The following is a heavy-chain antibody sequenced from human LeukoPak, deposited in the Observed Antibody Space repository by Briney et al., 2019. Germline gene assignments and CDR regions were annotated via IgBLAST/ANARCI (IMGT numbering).Heavy chain of an antibody. CDR1: GFTFSSYW. J-gene: IGHJ6*04. CDR2: IKQDGSEK. Sequence: GGSLRLSCAASGFTFSSYWMSWVRRAPGKGLGWVANIKQDGSEKYYVDSVKGRFTISRDNAKNSLYLQMNSLRAEDTAVYYCAREVRGSNEYYYYYYGMDVWGKGTTVTVSS. CDR3: AREVRGSNEYYYYYYGMDV. D-gene: IGHD4-11*01. V-gene: IGHV3-7*03.